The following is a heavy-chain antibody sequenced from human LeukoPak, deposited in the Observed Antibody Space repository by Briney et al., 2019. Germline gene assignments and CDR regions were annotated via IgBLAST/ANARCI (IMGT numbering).Heavy chain of an antibody. Sequence: SVKVSCKASGGTFSSYAISWVRQAPGQGLEWMGGIIPIFGTANYAQKFQGRVTIAADESTSTAYMELSSLRSEDTAVYYCARKGALWFGELFHYMDVWGKGTTVTVSS. D-gene: IGHD3-10*01. V-gene: IGHV1-69*01. J-gene: IGHJ6*03. CDR1: GGTFSSYA. CDR2: IIPIFGTA. CDR3: ARKGALWFGELFHYMDV.